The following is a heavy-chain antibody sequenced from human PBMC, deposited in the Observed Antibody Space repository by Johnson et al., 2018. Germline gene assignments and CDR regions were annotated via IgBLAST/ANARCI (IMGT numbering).Heavy chain of an antibody. V-gene: IGHV3-64*01. J-gene: IGHJ6*03. Sequence: EVQLVESGGGLVQXGGSXRLXCVGSGFIFSNHAMYWVRQAPGEGLEFVSGISSYGGSTYYANSVKGRFTIFRDNSKNTRYLQMGSLRTEDMAVYYCARPLRFLARDYYYMDVWGKGTTVTVSS. CDR1: GFIFSNHA. D-gene: IGHD3-3*01. CDR2: ISSYGGST. CDR3: ARPLRFLARDYYYMDV.